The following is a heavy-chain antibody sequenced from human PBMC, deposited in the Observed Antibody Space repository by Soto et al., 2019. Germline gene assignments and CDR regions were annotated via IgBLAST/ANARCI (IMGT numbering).Heavy chain of an antibody. CDR2: ISHDGSNK. V-gene: IGHV3-30-3*01. CDR1: GFTFSNYA. J-gene: IGHJ6*02. Sequence: QVQLVESGGGVVQPGTSLRLSCGASGFTFSNYAMNWVRQAPGKGLEWVAVISHDGSNKYYADSVQGRFTISRDNSKNMLYLQMNSLRQEDTAVYSCARPHDTHSYYYAMGVWGQGTTVTVSS. CDR3: ARPHDTHSYYYAMGV.